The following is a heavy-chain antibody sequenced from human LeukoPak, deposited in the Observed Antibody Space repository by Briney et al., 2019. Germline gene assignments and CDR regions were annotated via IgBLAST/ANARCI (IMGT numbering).Heavy chain of an antibody. J-gene: IGHJ4*02. CDR2: INPNSGAT. D-gene: IGHD6-19*01. V-gene: IGHV1-2*02. Sequence: ASVKVSCTASEYTFTGYYMHWLRQAPGQGLEWMGWINPNSGATDYAQKFQGRVIMTRDTSISTVYVELTRLRSDDTAVYYCARGGYNTGWEFDYWGQGTLVTVSS. CDR3: ARGGYNTGWEFDY. CDR1: EYTFTGYY.